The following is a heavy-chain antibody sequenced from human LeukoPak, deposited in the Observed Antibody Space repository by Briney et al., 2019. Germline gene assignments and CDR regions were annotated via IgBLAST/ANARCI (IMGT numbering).Heavy chain of an antibody. Sequence: PGGSLRLSCAASGFTFSTYDMNWVRQAPGKGLEWVSTVRSSGITTDYADSVKGRFTISRDNSKNTLYLQMNSLRAEDTAVYYCAKSPSLLKIFDWLLGYWGQGTLVTVSS. CDR1: GFTFSTYD. D-gene: IGHD3-9*01. CDR3: AKSPSLLKIFDWLLGY. J-gene: IGHJ4*02. CDR2: VRSSGITT. V-gene: IGHV3-23*01.